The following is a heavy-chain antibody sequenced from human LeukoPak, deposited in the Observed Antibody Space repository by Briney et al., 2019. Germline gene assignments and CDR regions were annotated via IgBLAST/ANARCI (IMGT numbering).Heavy chain of an antibody. CDR1: GITINTIF. V-gene: IGHV3-66*02. CDR2: VYTDGST. D-gene: IGHD1-26*01. J-gene: IGHJ3*02. Sequence: GGSLRLSCAASGITINTIFMSWVRQAPGKGLEWVSLVYTDGSTYYADSVKGRFTISRDNSKNTLYLQMNSLRAEDTAVYYCATSGSYRKGLGAFDIWGQGTMVTVSS. CDR3: ATSGSYRKGLGAFDI.